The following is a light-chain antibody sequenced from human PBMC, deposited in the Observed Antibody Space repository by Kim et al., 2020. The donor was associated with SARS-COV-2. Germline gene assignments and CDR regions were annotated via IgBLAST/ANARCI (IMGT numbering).Light chain of an antibody. V-gene: IGKV1-27*01. CDR3: QKYNSAPWT. J-gene: IGKJ1*01. Sequence: DIQMTQSPSSLSASEGDRVTITCRASQDISNYLAWYQQKPGKVPRVLIYAASALQSGVPSRFSVSGSGTDFTLTISSLQPEDVGSYYGQKYNSAPWTFGHGTKVDIK. CDR1: QDISNY. CDR2: AAS.